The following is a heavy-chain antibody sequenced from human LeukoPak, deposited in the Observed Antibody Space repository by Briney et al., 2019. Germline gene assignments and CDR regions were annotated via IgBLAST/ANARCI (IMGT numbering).Heavy chain of an antibody. CDR3: ARDSPIDSSGSYYYNMDV. D-gene: IGHD3-22*01. CDR2: IDYSGTT. Sequence: ETSETLSLTCTVSGGSISSFYWSWIRQSPGKGPEWIGYIDYSGTTNYHPSLKSRVIISVDTSKNQFSLRLSSVTAADTAVYYCARDSPIDSSGSYYYNMDVWGQGTPVTVSS. CDR1: GGSISSFY. J-gene: IGHJ6*02. V-gene: IGHV4-59*01.